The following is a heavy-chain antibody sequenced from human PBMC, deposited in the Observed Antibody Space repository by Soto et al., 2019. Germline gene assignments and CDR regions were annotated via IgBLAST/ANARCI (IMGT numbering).Heavy chain of an antibody. CDR1: GFTFSSYW. CDR2: IKQDGGEK. D-gene: IGHD3-22*01. Sequence: GGSLRLSCTVSGFTFSSYWMSWVRQAPGKGLEWVANIKQDGGEKYYVDSVKGRFTISRDNAKNSLFLQMNSLRAEDTAVYYCASCPPPSSGHLYYNGMDVWGRGTTVTASS. CDR3: ASCPPPSSGHLYYNGMDV. J-gene: IGHJ6*02. V-gene: IGHV3-7*01.